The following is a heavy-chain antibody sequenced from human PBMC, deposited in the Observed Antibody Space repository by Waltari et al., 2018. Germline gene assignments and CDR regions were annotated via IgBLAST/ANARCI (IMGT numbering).Heavy chain of an antibody. V-gene: IGHV3-23*01. CDR3: AKRVGTGPVAVAVIQCYY. CDR2: ISSSGSNA. D-gene: IGHD6-19*01. CDR1: GFTFRTYA. Sequence: AQLLESGGGLVQPGGSLRLSCAASGFTFRTYAMYWVRQGQGKGLGWVSSISSSGSNAYYIDSVKGRFTNSRDNAKDTLFREGNSIGVEDTGTYLCAKRVGTGPVAVAVIQCYYWGRGTLVTVSS. J-gene: IGHJ4*02.